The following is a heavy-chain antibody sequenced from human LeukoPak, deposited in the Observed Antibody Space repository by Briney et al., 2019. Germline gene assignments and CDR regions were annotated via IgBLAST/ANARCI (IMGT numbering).Heavy chain of an antibody. D-gene: IGHD3-10*01. J-gene: IGHJ6*02. Sequence: PSETLSLTCTVSGGSISSGGYYWSWIRQHPGKGLEWIGYIYYSGSTYYNPSLKSRVTISVDTSKNQFSLELSSVTAADTAVYYCARDKGLLWFGGVPPNYYYGMDVWGQGTTVTVSS. CDR1: GGSISSGGYY. CDR2: IYYSGST. V-gene: IGHV4-31*03. CDR3: ARDKGLLWFGGVPPNYYYGMDV.